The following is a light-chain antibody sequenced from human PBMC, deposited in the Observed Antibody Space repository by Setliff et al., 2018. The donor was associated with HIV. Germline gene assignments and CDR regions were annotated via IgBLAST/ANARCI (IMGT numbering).Light chain of an antibody. CDR3: SSYTSSGTVV. V-gene: IGLV2-14*01. CDR1: SSDIGGYDY. Sequence: QSVLTQPASVSGSPGQSITISCTGSSSDIGGYDYVSWYQQHPGKAPKLMIYDVTKRPSGVSNRFSGSKSGNTASLTISGLQAEDEADYYCSSYTSSGTVVFGGGTKVTVL. J-gene: IGLJ2*01. CDR2: DVT.